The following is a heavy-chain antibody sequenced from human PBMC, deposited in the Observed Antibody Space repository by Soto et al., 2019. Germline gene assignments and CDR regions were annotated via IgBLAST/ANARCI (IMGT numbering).Heavy chain of an antibody. Sequence: GASVKVSCKASGYTFSIYGINWVRQAPGQGLEWMGWTRPNNGNTKYAQSLQGRVTMTTDTSTSTAYMELRSLRPDDTAVYYCVRDLDGSGSYYTDYWGQGTLVTVSS. CDR3: VRDLDGSGSYYTDY. CDR2: TRPNNGNT. J-gene: IGHJ4*02. D-gene: IGHD3-10*01. V-gene: IGHV1-18*01. CDR1: GYTFSIYG.